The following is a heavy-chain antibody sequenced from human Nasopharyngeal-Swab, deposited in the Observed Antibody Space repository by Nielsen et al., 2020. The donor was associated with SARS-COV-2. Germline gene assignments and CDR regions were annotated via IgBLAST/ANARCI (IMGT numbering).Heavy chain of an antibody. V-gene: IGHV4-38-2*01. CDR3: ARLSFPYWFFDL. CDR1: GYSISSGYY. CDR2: IYHSGST. D-gene: IGHD2-15*01. Sequence: GSLRLSCAVSGYSISSGYYWGWIRQPPGKGLEWIGSIYHSGSTYYNPSLKSRVTISVDTSKNQFSLKLSSVTAADTAVYYCARLSFPYWFFDLWGRGTLVTVSS. J-gene: IGHJ2*01.